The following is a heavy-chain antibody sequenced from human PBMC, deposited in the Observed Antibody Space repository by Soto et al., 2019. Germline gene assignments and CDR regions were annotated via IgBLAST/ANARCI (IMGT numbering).Heavy chain of an antibody. CDR1: GFTFSDYY. Sequence: GGSLRLSCAASGFTFSDYYMTWIRQAPGKGLEWVSYISSSGSTIYSADSVKGRFTISRDNAKNSLYLQMNSLRAEDTAVYYCARRSGTDKFFFDYWGQGALVTVSS. V-gene: IGHV3-11*01. CDR3: ARRSGTDKFFFDY. J-gene: IGHJ4*02. D-gene: IGHD6-13*01. CDR2: ISSSGSTI.